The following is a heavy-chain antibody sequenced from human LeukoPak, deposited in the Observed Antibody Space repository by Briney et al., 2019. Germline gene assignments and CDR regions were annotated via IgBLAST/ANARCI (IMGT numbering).Heavy chain of an antibody. J-gene: IGHJ4*02. CDR1: GFTFSGSA. CDR3: TGNYYGSGSYADFDY. Sequence: GGSLRLSCAASGFTFSGSALHWVRQASGKGLEWVGRIRSTANGYATAYAASVKGRITISRDDSKNTAYLQMDSLKTEDTAVYYCTGNYYGSGSYADFDYWGQGTLVTVSS. CDR2: IRSTANGYAT. D-gene: IGHD3-10*01. V-gene: IGHV3-73*01.